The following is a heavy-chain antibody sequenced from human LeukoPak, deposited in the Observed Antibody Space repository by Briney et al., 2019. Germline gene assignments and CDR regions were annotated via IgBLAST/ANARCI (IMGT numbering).Heavy chain of an antibody. V-gene: IGHV4-4*07. J-gene: IGHJ6*03. CDR2: IYSSGST. CDR1: GGSFSGYF. D-gene: IGHD5-12*01. Sequence: PSETLSLTCTVSGGSFSGYFWAWIRRPAGKGLEWIGRIYSSGSTNYNLSLKSRVTMSVDTSKNKFSLRLSSVTAADTAVYYCALNSGYDSGVDYYYYMDVWGKGTTVTVSS. CDR3: ALNSGYDSGVDYYYYMDV.